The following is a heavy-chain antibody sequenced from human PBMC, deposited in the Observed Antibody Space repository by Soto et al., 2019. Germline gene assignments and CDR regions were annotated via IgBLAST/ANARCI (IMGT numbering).Heavy chain of an antibody. CDR3: ARGQLLYYYYYGMDV. D-gene: IGHD2-2*01. J-gene: IGHJ6*02. V-gene: IGHV1-46*01. Sequence: ASVKVSCKASGYTFTSYYMHWVRQAPGQGLEWMGIINPSGGSTSYAQKFQGRVTMTTDTSTSTAYMELRSLRSDDTAVYYCARGQLLYYYYYGMDVWGQGTTVTVYS. CDR2: INPSGGST. CDR1: GYTFTSYY.